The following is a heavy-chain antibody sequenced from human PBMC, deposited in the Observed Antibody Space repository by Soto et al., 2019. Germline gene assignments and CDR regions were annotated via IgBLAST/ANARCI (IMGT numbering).Heavy chain of an antibody. V-gene: IGHV4-59*01. CDR2: IHYSGST. Sequence: SETLSLTCSVSGGTISAYYWNWIRQSPGEGLEWIGYIHYSGSTSYNRSLESRVTISLNPSKTQFSLKLSSVTAADTAFYYCARNPKDFWNGYYFDSWGQGTLVTVSS. D-gene: IGHD3-3*01. CDR3: ARNPKDFWNGYYFDS. CDR1: GGTISAYY. J-gene: IGHJ4*02.